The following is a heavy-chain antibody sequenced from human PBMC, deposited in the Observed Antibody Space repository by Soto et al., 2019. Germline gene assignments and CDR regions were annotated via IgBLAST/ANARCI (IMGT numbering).Heavy chain of an antibody. D-gene: IGHD3-22*01. CDR1: GFTFSSYA. CDR2: ISGSGGST. Sequence: GGSLRLSCAASGFTFSSYAMSWVRQAPGKGLEWVSAISGSGGSTYYADSVKGRFTISRDNSKNTLYLQMNSLRAEDTAVYYCASPSPYYYDSSGVFDYWGQGTLVTVSS. J-gene: IGHJ4*02. CDR3: ASPSPYYYDSSGVFDY. V-gene: IGHV3-23*01.